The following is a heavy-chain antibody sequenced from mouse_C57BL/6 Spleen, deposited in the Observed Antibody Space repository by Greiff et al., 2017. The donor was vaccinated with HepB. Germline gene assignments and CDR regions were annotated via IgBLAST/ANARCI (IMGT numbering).Heavy chain of an antibody. CDR2: IYPRDGST. Sequence: VQLQQSDAELVKPGASVKISCKVSGYTSTDHTIHWMKQRPEQGLEWIGYIYPRDGSTKYNEKFKGKATLTADKSSSTAYMQLNSLTSEDSAVYFCARRGNYVDPWFAYWGQGTLVTVSA. D-gene: IGHD2-1*01. J-gene: IGHJ3*01. V-gene: IGHV1-78*01. CDR3: ARRGNYVDPWFAY. CDR1: GYTSTDHT.